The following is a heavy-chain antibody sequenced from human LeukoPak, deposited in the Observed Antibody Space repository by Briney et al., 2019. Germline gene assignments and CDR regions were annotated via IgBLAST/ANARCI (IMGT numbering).Heavy chain of an antibody. V-gene: IGHV3-30*18. CDR2: ISYDGSNK. J-gene: IGHJ4*02. Sequence: PGGSLRLSCAASGFTFSIYGMHWVRQAPGKGLEWVAVISYDGSNKYYADSVKGRFTISRDNSKNTLYLQVNSLRAEDTAVYYCAKDQQWVVDYWGQGTLVTVSS. D-gene: IGHD6-19*01. CDR1: GFTFSIYG. CDR3: AKDQQWVVDY.